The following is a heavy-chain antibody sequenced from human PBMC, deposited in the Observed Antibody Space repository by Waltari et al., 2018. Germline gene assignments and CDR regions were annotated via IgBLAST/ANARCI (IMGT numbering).Heavy chain of an antibody. CDR1: GFTFSSYG. D-gene: IGHD5-12*01. Sequence: QVQLVESGGGVVQPGRSLRLSCAASGFTFSSYGLPWVRQAPGKGLEWVAVIWYDGRNKYYADSVKGRFTISRDNSKNTLYLQMNSLRAEDTAVYYCAKVQAEYSGYVTIDYWGQGTLVTVSS. CDR2: IWYDGRNK. J-gene: IGHJ4*02. CDR3: AKVQAEYSGYVTIDY. V-gene: IGHV3-30*18.